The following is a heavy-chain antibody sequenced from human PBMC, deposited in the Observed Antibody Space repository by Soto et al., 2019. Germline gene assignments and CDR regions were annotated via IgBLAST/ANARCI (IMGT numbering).Heavy chain of an antibody. Sequence: ASVKVSCKTSGYTFTSCDVNWVRQAPGQGLEWMGWMNPNNGNTGYAPKFQGRVTMTGDNSMSTAYMELSSLRSEDTAVYYCARISGRPSNYYHLDVWGQGTSVTVSS. J-gene: IGHJ6*02. CDR2: MNPNNGNT. CDR1: GYTFTSCD. D-gene: IGHD3-3*02. CDR3: ARISGRPSNYYHLDV. V-gene: IGHV1-8*01.